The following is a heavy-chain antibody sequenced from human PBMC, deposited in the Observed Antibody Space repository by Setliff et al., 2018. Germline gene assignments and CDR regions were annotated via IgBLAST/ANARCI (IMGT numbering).Heavy chain of an antibody. V-gene: IGHV3-7*03. CDR2: IKQDGSER. D-gene: IGHD5-12*01. J-gene: IGHJ4*02. CDR3: ARGGTFRYFDF. CDR1: GFTFSSYW. Sequence: PGGSLRLSCAASGFTFSSYWMSWVRQAPGKGLEWVANIKQDGSERYYVDSVKGRFTISRDNAKNSLHLQMNSLRVEDTAVYYCARGGTFRYFDFWGQGAPVTVSS.